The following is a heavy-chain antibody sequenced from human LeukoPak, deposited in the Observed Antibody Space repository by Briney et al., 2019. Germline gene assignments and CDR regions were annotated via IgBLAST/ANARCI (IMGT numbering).Heavy chain of an antibody. V-gene: IGHV1-18*01. J-gene: IGHJ6*02. CDR2: ISAYNGNT. D-gene: IGHD3-9*01. CDR1: GYTFTSYG. Sequence: GASVKVSCKASGYTFTSYGISWVRQAPGQGLEWMGWISAYNGNTNYAQKLQGRVTMTTDTSTSTAYMELGSLRSDDTAVYYCARGQYDILTGYFYYYYGMDVWGQGTTVTVSS. CDR3: ARGQYDILTGYFYYYYGMDV.